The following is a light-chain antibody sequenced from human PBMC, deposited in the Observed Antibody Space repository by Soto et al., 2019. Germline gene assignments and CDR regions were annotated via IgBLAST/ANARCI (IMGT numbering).Light chain of an antibody. Sequence: DIVMTQSPDSLAVSLGERATINCKSSQSVLYTSNNKNYLAWYQQKPGQPPKLLIYWASTRESGVPDRFSGSGSGTDFTLTISSLQAEDVAFYSCQQYYSTPWTFGQGTRVEIK. CDR2: WAS. V-gene: IGKV4-1*01. CDR1: QSVLYTSNNKNY. J-gene: IGKJ1*01. CDR3: QQYYSTPWT.